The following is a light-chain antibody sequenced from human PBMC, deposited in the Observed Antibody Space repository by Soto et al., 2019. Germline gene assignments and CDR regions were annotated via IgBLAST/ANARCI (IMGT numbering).Light chain of an antibody. V-gene: IGKV3-20*01. CDR3: QQYGSSGVT. J-gene: IGKJ3*01. CDR2: GAS. Sequence: EIVLTQSPVTLSLSPWERATLSCRASQSVSSSQLAWYQQRPGQAPRLLVYGASTRATGIADRFSGSGSGTDFTLTISRLEPEDFAVYYCQQYGSSGVTFGPGTKGIS. CDR1: QSVSSSQ.